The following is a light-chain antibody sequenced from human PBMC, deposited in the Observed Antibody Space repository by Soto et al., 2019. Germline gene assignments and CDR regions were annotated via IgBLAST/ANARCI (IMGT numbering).Light chain of an antibody. CDR1: QSLSSSY. CDR3: QQYGTSPPWT. V-gene: IGKV3-20*01. J-gene: IGKJ1*01. Sequence: EIVLTQSPGPLYLSPGERATLSCRASQSLSSSYLAWYQQRPGQAPRLLIHGASSRATGIPDRFSGSGSGTDFTLSISRLEPEDFAVYYCQQYGTSPPWTFGQGTKVEIK. CDR2: GAS.